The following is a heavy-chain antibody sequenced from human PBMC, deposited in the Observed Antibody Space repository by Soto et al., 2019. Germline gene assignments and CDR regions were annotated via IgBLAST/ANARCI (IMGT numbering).Heavy chain of an antibody. V-gene: IGHV3-48*02. CDR3: ARVSGVVPAAALDY. D-gene: IGHD2-2*01. Sequence: LRLSCAASGFTFSSYSMNWVRQAPGKGLEWVSYISSSSSTIYYADSVKGRFTISRDNAKNSLYLQMNSLRDEDTAVYYCARVSGVVPAAALDYWGQGTLVTVSS. CDR2: ISSSSSTI. CDR1: GFTFSSYS. J-gene: IGHJ4*02.